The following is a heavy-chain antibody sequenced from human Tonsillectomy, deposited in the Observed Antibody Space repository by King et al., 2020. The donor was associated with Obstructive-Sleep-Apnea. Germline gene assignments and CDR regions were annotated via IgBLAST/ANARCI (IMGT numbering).Heavy chain of an antibody. CDR2: IRDSSSHI. J-gene: IGHJ4*02. CDR3: ARVHLGAIHYASDS. Sequence: VQLVESGGGLVKPGGSLRLSCAASGFTFSSYSMNWVRQAPGKGLEWVSSIRDSSSHIYYADSVKGRFTVSRDNAQNSLFLQMNSLRAEDTAVYYCARVHLGAIHYASDSRGQGTLVTVSS. D-gene: IGHD1-26*01. CDR1: GFTFSSYS. V-gene: IGHV3-21*01.